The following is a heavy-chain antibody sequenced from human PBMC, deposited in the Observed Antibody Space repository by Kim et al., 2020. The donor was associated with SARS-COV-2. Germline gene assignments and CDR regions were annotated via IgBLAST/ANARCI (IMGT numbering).Heavy chain of an antibody. Sequence: GGSLRLSCAASGFTFSSYAMSWVRQAPGKGLEWVSAISGSGGSTYYADSVKGRFTISRDNSKNTLYLQMNSLRAEDTAVYYCAKDGYSSGWSQPFDYWGQGTLVTVSS. J-gene: IGHJ4*02. CDR1: GFTFSSYA. CDR3: AKDGYSSGWSQPFDY. D-gene: IGHD6-19*01. V-gene: IGHV3-23*01. CDR2: ISGSGGST.